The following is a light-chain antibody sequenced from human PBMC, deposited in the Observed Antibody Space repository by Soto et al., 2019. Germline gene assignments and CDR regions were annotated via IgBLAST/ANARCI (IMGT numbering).Light chain of an antibody. CDR1: SGDVGGYNF. CDR3: VSYTSSGTWV. CDR2: DVT. Sequence: QSALTQPASVSGSPGQSITISCTGASGDVGGYNFVSWYQQHPGEAPKVMIYDVTNRPSGVSNRFSGSKSGNTASLTISGLQAEDEADYYCVSYTSSGTWVFGGGTQLTVL. V-gene: IGLV2-14*01. J-gene: IGLJ3*02.